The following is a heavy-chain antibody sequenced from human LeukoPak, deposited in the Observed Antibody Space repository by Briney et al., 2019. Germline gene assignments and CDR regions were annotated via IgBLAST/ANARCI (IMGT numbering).Heavy chain of an antibody. CDR2: INPNSGGT. CDR3: ARGWAFDFAGYYFALGY. CDR1: GYTFTGYY. D-gene: IGHD3-22*01. J-gene: IGHJ4*02. Sequence: ASVTVSCKASGYTFTGYYMHWVRQAPGQGLEWMGWINPNSGGTNYTQKFQGRVTMTRDTSISTAYMELRRLTSDDTAVYYCARGWAFDFAGYYFALGYWGQGTLVTVSS. V-gene: IGHV1-2*02.